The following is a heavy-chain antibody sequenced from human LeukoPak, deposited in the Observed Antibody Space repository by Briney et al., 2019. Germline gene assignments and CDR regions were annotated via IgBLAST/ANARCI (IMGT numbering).Heavy chain of an antibody. CDR2: INHSGST. CDR3: ARPPNLLFDY. V-gene: IGHV4-34*01. CDR1: GGSFSGYY. Sequence: PSETLSLTCAVYGGSFSGYYWSWIRQPPGKGLEWIGEINHSGSTNYNPSLKSRVTISVDTSKNQFSLKLSSVTAADTAVYYCARPPNLLFDYWGQGTLVTVSS. J-gene: IGHJ4*02.